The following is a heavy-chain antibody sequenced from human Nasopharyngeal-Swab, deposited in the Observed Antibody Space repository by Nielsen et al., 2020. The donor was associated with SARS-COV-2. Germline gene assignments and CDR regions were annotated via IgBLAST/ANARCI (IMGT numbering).Heavy chain of an antibody. J-gene: IGHJ4*02. CDR1: GYTFSSYW. V-gene: IGHV3-74*01. CDR3: ARGSSDWKGIDY. Sequence: GESLKISCAASGYTFSSYWMHWVRQAPGKGLVGVSRIDLAGTATSYADSLKGRFTISRDNAKNTLYLQMNSLRVEDTAVYYCARGSSDWKGIDYWGQGTLVTVSS. CDR2: IDLAGTAT. D-gene: IGHD6-19*01.